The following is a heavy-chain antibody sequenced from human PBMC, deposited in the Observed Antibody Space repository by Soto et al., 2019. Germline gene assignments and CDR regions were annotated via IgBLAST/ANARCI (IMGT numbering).Heavy chain of an antibody. CDR3: AMVDNYVTPTPQDV. Sequence: ASVKVSCKASGYTFTSYGISWVRQAPGQGLEWMGWISAYNGNTNYAQKFQGRVTMTRNTSISTAYMELSSLRSEDTAVYYCAMVDNYVTPTPQDVWGQGTTVTVSS. D-gene: IGHD3-16*01. CDR1: GYTFTSYG. J-gene: IGHJ6*02. CDR2: ISAYNGNT. V-gene: IGHV1-18*01.